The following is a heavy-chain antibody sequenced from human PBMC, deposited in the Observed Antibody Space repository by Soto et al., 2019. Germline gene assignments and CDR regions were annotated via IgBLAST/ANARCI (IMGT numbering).Heavy chain of an antibody. Sequence: GGCLRLSCAASGFTFSSYAMSWVRQAPGKGLEWVSTISSSGGSTYYADSVKGRFTISRDNSKNTLYLQMNSLRAEDTAVYYCAKHRQVGTGYYLLTNFDYWGQGTLVTVSS. D-gene: IGHD3-9*01. V-gene: IGHV3-23*01. CDR1: GFTFSSYA. CDR2: ISSSGGST. CDR3: AKHRQVGTGYYLLTNFDY. J-gene: IGHJ4*02.